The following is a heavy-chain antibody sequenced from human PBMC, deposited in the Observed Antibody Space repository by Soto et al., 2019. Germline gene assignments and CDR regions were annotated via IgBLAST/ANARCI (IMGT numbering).Heavy chain of an antibody. CDR2: IWYDGSNK. V-gene: IGHV3-33*01. J-gene: IGHJ4*02. CDR1: GFTFSSYG. CDR3: ARVPTVTPVFFDY. D-gene: IGHD4-17*01. Sequence: QVQLVESGGGVVQPGRSLRLSCAASGFTFSSYGMHWVRQAPGKGLEWVAVIWYDGSNKYYADSVKGRFTISRDNSKNTLYMQMNSLRAEDTAVYYCARVPTVTPVFFDYWGQGNLVTVSS.